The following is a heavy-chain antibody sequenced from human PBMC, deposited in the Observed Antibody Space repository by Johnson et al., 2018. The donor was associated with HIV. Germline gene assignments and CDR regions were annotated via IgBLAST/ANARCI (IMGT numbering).Heavy chain of an antibody. CDR3: ARGKSGYSSGWADAFDI. J-gene: IGHJ3*02. Sequence: QVQLVESGGGVVQPGRSLRLSCAASGFSFSTYAMHWVRQAPGKGLEWVAVISYDGSTKYYADSVKGRFTISRDNSKNTLYLQMNSLSAEDTAVYYCARGKSGYSSGWADAFDIWGQGTMVTVSS. D-gene: IGHD6-19*01. CDR2: ISYDGSTK. CDR1: GFSFSTYA. V-gene: IGHV3-30-3*01.